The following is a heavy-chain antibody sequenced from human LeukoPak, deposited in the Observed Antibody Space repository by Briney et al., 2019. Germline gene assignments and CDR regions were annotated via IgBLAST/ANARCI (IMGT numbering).Heavy chain of an antibody. V-gene: IGHV4-59*01. D-gene: IGHD2-15*01. CDR3: ARAVVVAATVKWFDP. Sequence: SETLSRTCTVSGGSISGYYWSWIRQSPGKGLEWIGYIYYSGSTNYNPSLKSRVTMSVDTSKNHFSLKVSSVTAADTAVYYCARAVVVAATVKWFDPWGQGTLVTVSS. CDR1: GGSISGYY. J-gene: IGHJ5*02. CDR2: IYYSGST.